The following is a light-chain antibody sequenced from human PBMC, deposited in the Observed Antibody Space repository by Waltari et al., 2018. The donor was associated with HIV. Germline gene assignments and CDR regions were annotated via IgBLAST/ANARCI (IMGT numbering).Light chain of an antibody. CDR3: QHSYTTPWT. J-gene: IGKJ1*01. CDR1: QNIRNY. V-gene: IGKV1-39*01. Sequence: DIQMTQSPSSLSASVGDRVTIICRASQNIRNYLNWYQQKPGKAPNLLIYAASSLQSGVPERFRGSGSGTDFTLTISSLQPEDFATYYCQHSYTTPWTFGQGTKVEIK. CDR2: AAS.